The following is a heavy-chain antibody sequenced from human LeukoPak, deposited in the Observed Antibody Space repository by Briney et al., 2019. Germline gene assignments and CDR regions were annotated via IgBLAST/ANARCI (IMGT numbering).Heavy chain of an antibody. D-gene: IGHD3-3*01. Sequence: GASVKVSCKASGGTFSSYAISWVRQAPGQGLEWMGGIIPIFGTANYAQKFQGRVTITTDESTSTAYMELSSLRSEDTAVYYCARLYYDFWSGETAQNWFDPWGQGTLVTVSS. CDR3: ARLYYDFWSGETAQNWFDP. J-gene: IGHJ5*02. CDR2: IIPIFGTA. V-gene: IGHV1-69*05. CDR1: GGTFSSYA.